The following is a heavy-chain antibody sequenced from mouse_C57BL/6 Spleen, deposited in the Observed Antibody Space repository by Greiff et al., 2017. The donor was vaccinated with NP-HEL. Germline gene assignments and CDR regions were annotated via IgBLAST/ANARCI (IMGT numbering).Heavy chain of an antibody. V-gene: IGHV1-22*01. J-gene: IGHJ4*01. CDR3: AREGYSNYEAMDY. CDR2: INPNNGGT. Sequence: VQLQQSGPELVKPGASVKMSCKASGYTFTDYNMHWVKQSHGKSLEWIGYINPNNGGTSYNQKFKGKATLTVNKSSSTAYMELRSLTSEDSAVYYCAREGYSNYEAMDYWGQGTSVTVSS. D-gene: IGHD2-5*01. CDR1: GYTFTDYN.